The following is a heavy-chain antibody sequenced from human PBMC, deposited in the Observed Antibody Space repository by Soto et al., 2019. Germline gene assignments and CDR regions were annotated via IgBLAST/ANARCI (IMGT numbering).Heavy chain of an antibody. Sequence: SETLSLTCTVSGDFISRGGYYWNWIRQHPGKGLEWTGNIFYNGSAYCNPSLKSRVTISMDTSKKQFSLKLSSVTAADTAVYYCAIDSSSWYPKYYFDYWGQGTLVTVSS. J-gene: IGHJ4*02. CDR2: IFYNGSA. CDR3: AIDSSSWYPKYYFDY. CDR1: GDFISRGGYY. V-gene: IGHV4-31*03. D-gene: IGHD6-13*01.